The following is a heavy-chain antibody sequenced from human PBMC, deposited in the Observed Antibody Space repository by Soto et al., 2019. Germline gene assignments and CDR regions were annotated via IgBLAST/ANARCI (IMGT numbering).Heavy chain of an antibody. Sequence: SETLSLTCTVSGGSVSSADYYWSWIRQPPGKGLEWIGYFHSSGATYKDPSLKSRVTISVDTSKNQISLKLDSVTAADTAVYYCASIWFGDFDYWGHGTLVTVSS. CDR1: GGSVSSADYY. D-gene: IGHD3-10*01. V-gene: IGHV4-30-4*01. J-gene: IGHJ4*01. CDR3: ASIWFGDFDY. CDR2: FHSSGAT.